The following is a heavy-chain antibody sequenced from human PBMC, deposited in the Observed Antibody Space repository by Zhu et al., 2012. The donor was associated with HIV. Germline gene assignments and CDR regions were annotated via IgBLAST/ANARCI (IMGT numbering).Heavy chain of an antibody. CDR1: GFIFSNFG. CDR2: ISNNGGST. Sequence: EVQLLESGGGLVQPGGSLRLSCAASGFIFSNFGMNWVRQAPGKGLEWASGISNNGGSTYNADSVKGRFTISRDNSKNTLYLQMNSLRADDMAVYYCAKDRITISAFDIWGQGTMVTVSS. D-gene: IGHD3-3*01. V-gene: IGHV3-23*01. CDR3: AKDRITISAFDI. J-gene: IGHJ3*02.